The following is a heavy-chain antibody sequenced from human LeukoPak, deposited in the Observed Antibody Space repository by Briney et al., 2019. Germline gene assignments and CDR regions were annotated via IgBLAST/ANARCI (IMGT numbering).Heavy chain of an antibody. J-gene: IGHJ5*02. CDR2: IIPIFGTA. CDR1: GGTFSSYA. Sequence: GASVKVSCTASGGTFSSYAISWVRQAPGQGLEWMGGIIPIFGTANYAQKFQGRVTITADKSTSTAYMELSSLRSEDTAVYYCARLQGIAAAGTWGQGTLVTVSS. D-gene: IGHD6-13*01. V-gene: IGHV1-69*06. CDR3: ARLQGIAAAGT.